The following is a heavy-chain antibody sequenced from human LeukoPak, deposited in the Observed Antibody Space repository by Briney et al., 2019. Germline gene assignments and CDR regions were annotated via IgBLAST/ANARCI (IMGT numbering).Heavy chain of an antibody. V-gene: IGHV3-23*01. D-gene: IGHD6-13*01. CDR1: GFTFSSYA. J-gene: IGHJ4*02. Sequence: GGSLRLSCAASGFTFSSYALSWVRQAPGKGLEWVSAISGSGGSTYYADSVKGRFTVSRDNSENTLYLQMNSLRAEDTALYYCAKDSRSSSSRGAFDYWGQGTLVTFSS. CDR3: AKDSRSSSSRGAFDY. CDR2: ISGSGGST.